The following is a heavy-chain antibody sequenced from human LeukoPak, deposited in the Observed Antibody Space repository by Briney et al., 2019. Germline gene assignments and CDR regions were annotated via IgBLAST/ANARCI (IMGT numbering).Heavy chain of an antibody. CDR1: GFTFSSYA. J-gene: IGHJ4*02. CDR3: AKALYNYYGYFDY. V-gene: IGHV3-23*01. CDR2: ISGSGGSP. Sequence: TGGSLRLSCAASGFTFSSYAMSWVRQAPGKGLEWVSAISGSGGSPYYADSVKGRFTISRDNSKNTLYLQMNSLRAEDTAVYYCAKALYNYYGYFDYWGQGPLVTLSS. D-gene: IGHD3-16*01.